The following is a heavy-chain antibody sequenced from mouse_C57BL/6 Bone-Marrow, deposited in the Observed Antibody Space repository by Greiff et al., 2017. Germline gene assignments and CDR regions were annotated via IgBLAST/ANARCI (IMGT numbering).Heavy chain of an antibody. CDR3: ARSTTVVATDWYFDV. V-gene: IGHV7-3*01. D-gene: IGHD1-1*01. J-gene: IGHJ1*03. CDR1: GFTFTDYY. Sequence: DVKLEESGGGLVQPGGSLSLSCAASGFTFTDYYMSWVRQPPGKALEWLGFIRNKANGYTTEYSASVKGRFTISSDNSQSILYRQMIALRAEDSATYYCARSTTVVATDWYFDVWGTGTTVTVSS. CDR2: IRNKANGYTT.